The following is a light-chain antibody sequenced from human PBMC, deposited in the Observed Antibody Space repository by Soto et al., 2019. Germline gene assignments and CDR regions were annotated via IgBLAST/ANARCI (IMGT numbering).Light chain of an antibody. J-gene: IGLJ3*02. CDR3: AAWDDSLNGFTWV. V-gene: IGLV1-44*01. CDR1: SSNIETNT. Sequence: QSALTQPPSASGTPGQRVTISCSGSSSNIETNTVNWYKQLPGMSPKLLIHSDNQRPSGVPDRFSGSKSGTSASLAISGLQPEDEADYYCAAWDDSLNGFTWVFGGGTQLTVL. CDR2: SDN.